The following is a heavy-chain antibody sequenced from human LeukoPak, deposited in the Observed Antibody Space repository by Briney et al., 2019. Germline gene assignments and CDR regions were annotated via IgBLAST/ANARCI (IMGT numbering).Heavy chain of an antibody. V-gene: IGHV4-59*01. Sequence: PSETLSLTCTVSGGSISSYYWSWIRRPPGKGLEWIGYIYYSGSTNYNPSLKSRVTISVDTSKNQFSLKLSSVTAADTAVYYCATSTRYDSSGYYYPYYYYYMDVWGKGTTVTVSS. CDR3: ATSTRYDSSGYYYPYYYYYMDV. CDR1: GGSISSYY. CDR2: IYYSGST. J-gene: IGHJ6*03. D-gene: IGHD3-22*01.